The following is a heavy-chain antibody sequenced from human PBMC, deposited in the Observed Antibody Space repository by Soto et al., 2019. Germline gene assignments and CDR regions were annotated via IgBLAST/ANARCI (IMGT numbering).Heavy chain of an antibody. CDR2: INSDGSST. CDR3: ARGQYYYDSSGYYYFDY. CDR1: GFTFSSYW. Sequence: GGSLRLSCAASGFTFSSYWMHWVRQAPGKGLVWVSRINSDGSSTSYADSVKGRFTISRDNAKNTLYLQMNSLRAEDTAVYCCARGQYYYDSSGYYYFDYWGQGTLVTVSS. J-gene: IGHJ4*02. D-gene: IGHD3-22*01. V-gene: IGHV3-74*01.